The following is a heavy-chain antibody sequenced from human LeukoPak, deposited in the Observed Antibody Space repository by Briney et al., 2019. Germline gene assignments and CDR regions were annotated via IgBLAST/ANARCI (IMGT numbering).Heavy chain of an antibody. D-gene: IGHD6-13*01. Sequence: GGSLRLSCAASGFTFSSYEMNWVRQAPGKGLEWVSYISSSGSTIYYADSVKGRFTISRDNAKNSLYLQMNSLRAEDTAVYYCAREPLKYRSSWSDYYYYYMDVWGKGTTVTISS. CDR1: GFTFSSYE. CDR3: AREPLKYRSSWSDYYYYYMDV. CDR2: ISSSGSTI. J-gene: IGHJ6*03. V-gene: IGHV3-48*03.